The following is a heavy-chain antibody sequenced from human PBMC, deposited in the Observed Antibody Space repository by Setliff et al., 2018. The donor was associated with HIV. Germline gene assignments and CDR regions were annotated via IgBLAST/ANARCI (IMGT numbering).Heavy chain of an antibody. CDR3: AREEPALLSVFALGH. CDR1: GFTFRSHA. CDR2: ISYDGTKT. D-gene: IGHD3-16*01. V-gene: IGHV3-30*04. Sequence: GGSLRLSCAASGFTFRSHAVHWVRQAPGKGLEWVAIISYDGTKTQYADSVKGRFTVSRDNSRKTLYLQLSSLRTGDTAVYYCAREEPALLSVFALGHWGQGTLVTVSS. J-gene: IGHJ4*02.